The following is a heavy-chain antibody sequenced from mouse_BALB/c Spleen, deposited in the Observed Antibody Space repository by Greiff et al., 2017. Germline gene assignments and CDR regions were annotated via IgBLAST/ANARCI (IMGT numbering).Heavy chain of an antibody. D-gene: IGHD2-14*01. CDR1: GFTFSSFG. V-gene: IGHV5-17*02. J-gene: IGHJ2*01. CDR2: ISSGSSTI. CDR3: ARRGHIGDYFDY. Sequence: EVQGVESGGGLVQPGGSRKLSCAASGFTFSSFGMHWVRQAPEKGLEWVAYISSGSSTIYYADTVKGRFTISRDNPKNTLFLQMTSLRSEDTAMYYCARRGHIGDYFDYWGQGTTLTVSS.